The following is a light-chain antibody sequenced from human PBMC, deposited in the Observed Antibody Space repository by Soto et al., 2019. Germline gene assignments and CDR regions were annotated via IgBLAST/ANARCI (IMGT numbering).Light chain of an antibody. CDR1: QGIIND. CDR3: QQYENYWT. Sequence: DIQLTQSPSFLSASVGDRVTITCRASQGIINDLAWYQQKPGKAPKLLIYDASTLDSGVPSRFSGSGSGTEFSLTISNLQPDDCATYYCQQYENYWTFDQGTKVDIK. V-gene: IGKV1-9*01. CDR2: DAS. J-gene: IGKJ1*01.